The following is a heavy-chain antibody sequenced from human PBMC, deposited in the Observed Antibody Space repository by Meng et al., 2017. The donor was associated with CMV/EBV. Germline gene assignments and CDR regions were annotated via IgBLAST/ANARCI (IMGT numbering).Heavy chain of an antibody. Sequence: SVNVSCKSSGYTFTCYVISWVRQAPGQGLGWMGWISAYNGNSNYVQKLQGRVTMTTDTSTSTAYMEPRSQRSDGTAVYYCARDLRCLKWIEHYYCDMDVWGQGTTVTVSS. CDR3: ARDLRCLKWIEHYYCDMDV. CDR1: GYTFTCYV. D-gene: IGHD3-3*01. V-gene: IGHV1-18*01. J-gene: IGHJ6*02. CDR2: ISAYNGNS.